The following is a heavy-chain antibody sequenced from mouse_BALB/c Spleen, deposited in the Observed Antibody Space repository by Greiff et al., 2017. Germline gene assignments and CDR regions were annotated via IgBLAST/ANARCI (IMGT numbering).Heavy chain of an antibody. CDR2: IWTGGGT. Sequence: QVQLKESGPGLVAPSQSLSITCTVSGFSLTSYDISWIRQPPGKGLEWLGVIWTGGGTNYNSAFMSRLSISKDNSKSQVFLKMNSLQTDDTAIYYCVRDGPTQGRYDGRRNAMDYWGQGTSVTVSS. CDR3: VRDGPTQGRYDGRRNAMDY. CDR1: GFSLTSYD. V-gene: IGHV2-9-2*01. D-gene: IGHD2-14*01. J-gene: IGHJ4*01.